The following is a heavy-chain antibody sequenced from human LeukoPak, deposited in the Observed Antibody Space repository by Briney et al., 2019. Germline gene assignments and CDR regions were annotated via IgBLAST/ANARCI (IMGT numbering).Heavy chain of an antibody. CDR2: IYYRGST. CDR3: ASQLYNYRSVHFDY. Sequence: SETLSLTCTVSGYSISSGYYWGWIRQPPGKGLEWIGSIYYRGSTYYNPSLKSRVTISVDTSKNQFSLKLSSVTAADTAVYYCASQLYNYRSVHFDYWGQGTLVTVSS. D-gene: IGHD3-10*01. V-gene: IGHV4-38-2*02. CDR1: GYSISSGYY. J-gene: IGHJ4*02.